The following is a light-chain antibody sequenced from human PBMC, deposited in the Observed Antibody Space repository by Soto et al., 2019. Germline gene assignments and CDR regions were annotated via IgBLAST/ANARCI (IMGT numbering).Light chain of an antibody. J-gene: IGKJ1*01. V-gene: IGKV3-20*01. CDR1: QSVNDNY. CDR2: GAS. Sequence: EIVLTQSPGTLSLSPRERATLSCRASQSVNDNYLAWYQHKPGQAPRLLIYGASSRAPGIPDRFSGSGSGTDFTLTISRLEPEDFVIYYCQQYAASPRPFGQGTQVEVK. CDR3: QQYAASPRP.